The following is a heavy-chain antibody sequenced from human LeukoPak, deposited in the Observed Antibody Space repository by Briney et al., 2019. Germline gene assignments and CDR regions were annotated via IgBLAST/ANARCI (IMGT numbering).Heavy chain of an antibody. J-gene: IGHJ6*03. D-gene: IGHD3-3*01. Sequence: GASVKVSCKASGYTFTSYGISWVRQAPGQGLEWMGWISAYNGNTNYAQKLQGRVTMTTDTSTSTAYMELRSLRSDDTAVYYCARDALSVLRFWVMDVWGKGTTVTVSS. CDR3: ARDALSVLRFWVMDV. V-gene: IGHV1-18*01. CDR1: GYTFTSYG. CDR2: ISAYNGNT.